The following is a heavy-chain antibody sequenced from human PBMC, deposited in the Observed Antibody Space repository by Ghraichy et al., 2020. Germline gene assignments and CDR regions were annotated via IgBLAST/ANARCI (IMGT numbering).Heavy chain of an antibody. Sequence: SETLSLTCTVSGGSVSSGSYYWSWIRQPPGKGLEWIGYIYYSGSTNYNPSLKSRVTISVDTSKNQFSLKLSSVTAADTAVYYCARDVRIQLWLGFDYWGQGTLVTVSS. CDR1: GGSVSSGSYY. D-gene: IGHD5-18*01. V-gene: IGHV4-61*01. J-gene: IGHJ4*02. CDR3: ARDVRIQLWLGFDY. CDR2: IYYSGST.